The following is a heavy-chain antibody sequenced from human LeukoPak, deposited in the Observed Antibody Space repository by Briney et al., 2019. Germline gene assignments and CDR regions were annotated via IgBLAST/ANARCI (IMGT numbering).Heavy chain of an antibody. D-gene: IGHD6-19*01. J-gene: IGHJ4*02. CDR2: IYGGGST. CDR3: ARGYTSGWYDY. Sequence: GGSLRLSCAASGFTVSSKYMNWVRQAPGKGLEWVSLIYGGGSTYYADSVKGRLTISRDNSKNTLYLQMNSLRAEDTAVYYCARGYTSGWYDYWGQGTLVTVSS. V-gene: IGHV3-53*01. CDR1: GFTVSSKY.